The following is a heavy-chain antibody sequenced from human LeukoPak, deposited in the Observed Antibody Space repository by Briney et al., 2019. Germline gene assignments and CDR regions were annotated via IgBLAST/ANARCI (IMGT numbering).Heavy chain of an antibody. CDR1: GFTFSSYA. J-gene: IGHJ4*02. CDR3: ARGMARVYFDY. CDR2: ISGSGGST. Sequence: GGSLRLSCAASGFTFSSYAMSWVRQAPGKGLEWVSAISGSGGSTYYADSVKDRFTISRDNSKNTLYLQMNSLRAEDTAVYYCARGMARVYFDYWGQGTLVTVSS. V-gene: IGHV3-23*01. D-gene: IGHD2-8*01.